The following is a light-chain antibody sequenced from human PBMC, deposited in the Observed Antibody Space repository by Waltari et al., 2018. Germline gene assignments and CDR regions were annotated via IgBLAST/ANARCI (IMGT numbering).Light chain of an antibody. Sequence: DIQMTQSPSSLSASVGDRVTITCRASQSISNYLNWYQQKPGKAPKLLIYSASSLQSGVPSRFSGSASGTDFTLKITRVEAEDVGVYYCMQALQDPRTFGQGTKLEIK. CDR2: SAS. J-gene: IGKJ2*01. CDR1: QSISNY. CDR3: MQALQDPRT. V-gene: IGKV1-39*01.